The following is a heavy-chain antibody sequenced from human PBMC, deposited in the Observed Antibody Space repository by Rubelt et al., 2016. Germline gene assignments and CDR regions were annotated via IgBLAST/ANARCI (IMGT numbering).Heavy chain of an antibody. D-gene: IGHD3-22*01. J-gene: IGHJ4*02. Sequence: QVQLVQSGAEVKKPGASVKVSCKASGYTFTSYAMHWVRQAPGQRLAWMGWLHAGNGNTKYSQKFQGRVTITRDTSASTAYMELSSLRSEDTAVYYCARVYDSSDTYYFDYWGQGTLVTVSS. CDR3: ARVYDSSDTYYFDY. V-gene: IGHV1-3*01. CDR2: LHAGNGNT. CDR1: GYTFTSYA.